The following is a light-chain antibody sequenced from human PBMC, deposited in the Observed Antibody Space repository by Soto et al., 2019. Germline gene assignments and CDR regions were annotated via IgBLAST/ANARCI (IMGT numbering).Light chain of an antibody. J-gene: IGKJ2*01. V-gene: IGKV4-1*01. Sequence: DIVMTQSPDSLAVSLGERATINCKSSQTLLYGSNNKNYLVWYQQKPGQPPKLLISWASTRESGVPDRFSDSGSGKDFTRTISSLQAEDVAVYYCQQYYTTPYTFGQGTKLEIK. CDR2: WAS. CDR3: QQYYTTPYT. CDR1: QTLLYGSNNKNY.